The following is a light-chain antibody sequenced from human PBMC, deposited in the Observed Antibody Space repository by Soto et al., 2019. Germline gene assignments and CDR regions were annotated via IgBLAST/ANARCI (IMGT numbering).Light chain of an antibody. CDR3: QQYGTSPRA. J-gene: IGKJ1*01. CDR2: GAS. CDR1: QSISNNY. Sequence: ELVLTQSPGTLSLSPGERATLSCRASQSISNNYLAWYQQKPGQAPRLLIYGASSRATGIPDRFSGSGSGTDFTLTISILEPEDFAVYYCQQYGTSPRAFGQGTKVEIK. V-gene: IGKV3-20*01.